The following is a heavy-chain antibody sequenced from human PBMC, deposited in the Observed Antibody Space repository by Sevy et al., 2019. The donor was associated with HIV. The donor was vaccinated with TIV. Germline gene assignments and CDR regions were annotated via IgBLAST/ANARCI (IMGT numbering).Heavy chain of an antibody. CDR3: ARDRAYSALDY. CDR1: GFTFSDSWMTDSW. D-gene: IGHD5-18*01. CDR2: INEDGSGL. J-gene: IGHJ4*02. Sequence: GGSLRLSCVVSGFTFSDSWMTDSWMTWVRQAPGKGLERIAFINEDGSGLGYLDSVRGRFTISRENTKNSLYLQMNRLGAEDTAVYFCARDRAYSALDYWGQGTLVTVSS. V-gene: IGHV3-7*01.